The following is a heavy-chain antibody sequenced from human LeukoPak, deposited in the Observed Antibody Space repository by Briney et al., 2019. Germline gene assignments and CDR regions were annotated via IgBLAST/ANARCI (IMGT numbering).Heavy chain of an antibody. V-gene: IGHV3-48*01. CDR2: ISSSSSTI. CDR1: GFTFSSYS. J-gene: IGHJ5*02. Sequence: GGSLRLSCAASGFTFSSYSMNWVRQAPGKGLEWVSYISSSSSTIYYADSVKGRFTISRDNAKNSLYLQMNSLRAEDTAVYYCARAYYDFRNWFDPWGQGTLVTVSS. D-gene: IGHD3-3*01. CDR3: ARAYYDFRNWFDP.